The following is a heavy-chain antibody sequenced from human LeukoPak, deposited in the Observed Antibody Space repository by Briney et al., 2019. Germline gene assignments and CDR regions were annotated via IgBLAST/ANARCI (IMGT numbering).Heavy chain of an antibody. CDR3: SGYTFGNDY. V-gene: IGHV3-43*02. CDR2: ISGDGGST. CDR1: GFTFSSYA. J-gene: IGHJ4*02. Sequence: GGSLRLSCAASGFTFSSYAMSWVRQAPGKGLEWVSLISGDGGSTYYAGSGKGRFTISRDNSKNSLYLQMNSLRTEDTALYYCSGYTFGNDYWGQGTLVTVSS. D-gene: IGHD3-16*01.